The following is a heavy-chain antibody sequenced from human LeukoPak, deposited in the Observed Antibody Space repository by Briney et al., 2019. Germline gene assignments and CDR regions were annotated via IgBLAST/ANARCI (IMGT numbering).Heavy chain of an antibody. CDR1: GFTFSSYS. D-gene: IGHD2/OR15-2a*01. J-gene: IGHJ4*02. CDR2: ISSSSNYI. Sequence: GGSLRLSCAASGFTFSSYSMNWVRQAPGKGLEWVSAISSSSNYIYYADSVTGRFTISRDNAKNSLFLQMNSLGAEDTAVYYCARVPVLLTMGGDYWGQGTLVTVSS. CDR3: ARVPVLLTMGGDY. V-gene: IGHV3-21*01.